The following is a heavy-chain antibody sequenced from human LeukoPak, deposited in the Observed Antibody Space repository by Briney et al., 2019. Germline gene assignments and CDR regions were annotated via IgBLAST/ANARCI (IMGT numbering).Heavy chain of an antibody. CDR2: IKQDGSEK. Sequence: GGSLRLSCAASGFTFSNSWMSWVRQAPGKGLEWVANIKQDGSEKYYVDSVKGRFTISRDNAKNSLYLQMNSLRAKDTAVYYCARDKFGGTDYWGQGTLVTVSS. CDR1: GFTFSNSW. J-gene: IGHJ4*02. V-gene: IGHV3-7*01. D-gene: IGHD3-16*01. CDR3: ARDKFGGTDY.